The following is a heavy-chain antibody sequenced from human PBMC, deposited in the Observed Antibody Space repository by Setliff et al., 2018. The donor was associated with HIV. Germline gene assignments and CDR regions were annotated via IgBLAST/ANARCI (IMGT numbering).Heavy chain of an antibody. CDR3: ARRGRNYGDYDSPRIYYYYYMDV. Sequence: ASVKVSCKASGYTFTNYGINWVRQAPGQGLEWMGWISGYNGDTNYAQKLQGRVTMTTDTSTNTAYMELGSLRSDDTAVYYCARRGRNYGDYDSPRIYYYYYMDVWGKGTTVTVSS. CDR2: ISGYNGDT. V-gene: IGHV1-18*01. D-gene: IGHD4-17*01. J-gene: IGHJ6*03. CDR1: GYTFTNYG.